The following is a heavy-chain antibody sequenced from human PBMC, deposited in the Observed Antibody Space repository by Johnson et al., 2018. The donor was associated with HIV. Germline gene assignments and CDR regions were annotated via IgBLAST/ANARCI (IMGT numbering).Heavy chain of an antibody. J-gene: IGHJ3*02. CDR2: ISYDGSNK. CDR1: GFTFSSYA. Sequence: VQLVESGGGLVQPGGSLRLSCAASGFTFSSYAMSWVRQAPGKGLEWVAVISYDGSNKYYADSVKCRFTISRDNSKNTLYLQMNSLRAEDTAVYYCAKEKNGYHWTFDIWGQGTMVTVSS. CDR3: AKEKNGYHWTFDI. D-gene: IGHD5-24*01. V-gene: IGHV3-30*18.